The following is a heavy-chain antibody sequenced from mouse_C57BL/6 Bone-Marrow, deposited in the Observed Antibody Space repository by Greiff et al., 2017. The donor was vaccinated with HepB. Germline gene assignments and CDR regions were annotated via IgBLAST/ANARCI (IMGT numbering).Heavy chain of an antibody. CDR2: IYPGSGST. D-gene: IGHD6-1*01. CDR1: GYTFTSYW. J-gene: IGHJ2*01. CDR3: AKGNSCDDNLKYFDY. V-gene: IGHV1-55*01. Sequence: QVQLQQPGAELVKPGASVKMSCKASGYTFTSYWITWVKQRPGQGLAWLGDIYPGSGSTHYNEKFKSKATLTVDTSSSTAYLQRNSLTSEDTAVYYGAKGNSCDDNLKYFDYWGQGTTLTVSS.